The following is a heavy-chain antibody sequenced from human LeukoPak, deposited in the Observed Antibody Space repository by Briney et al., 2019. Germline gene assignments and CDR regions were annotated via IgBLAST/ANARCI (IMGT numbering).Heavy chain of an antibody. CDR1: GGSFSGYY. Sequence: KASETLSLTCAVYGGSFSGYYWSWIRQSPGKGLEWIGEINHSGSANYNPSLKSRVTISVDTSKNQFSLKLSSVTAADTAVYYCARGGVLDYDSTYYFDYWGQGTLVTVSS. CDR2: INHSGSA. D-gene: IGHD3-22*01. CDR3: ARGGVLDYDSTYYFDY. V-gene: IGHV4-34*01. J-gene: IGHJ4*02.